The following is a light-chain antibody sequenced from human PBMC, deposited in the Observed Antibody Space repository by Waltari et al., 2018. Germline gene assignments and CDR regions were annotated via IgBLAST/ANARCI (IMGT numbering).Light chain of an antibody. CDR1: QSVRTN. CDR2: GSS. V-gene: IGKV3-15*01. Sequence: EIVMTQSPATLSVSPGERATLSCRASQSVRTNLAWYQQKAGQAPRLLMSGSSTRATGIPARFSGSGSGTEFTLTISSLQSEDSAVYYCQQYNQWPLTFGPGTKVDIK. J-gene: IGKJ3*01. CDR3: QQYNQWPLT.